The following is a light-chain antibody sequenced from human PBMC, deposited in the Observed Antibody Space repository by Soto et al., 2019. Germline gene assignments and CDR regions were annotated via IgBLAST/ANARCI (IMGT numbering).Light chain of an antibody. Sequence: DIQMTQSPSSLSASVEDRVIITCRASQSISNHLNWYQQKPGKAPKLLIYAASTLQSGVPSRFSGSGSGTDFTLTISCLQSEDFATYYCQQYYSYPQTFGQGTKVDIK. V-gene: IGKV1-39*01. CDR3: QQYYSYPQT. J-gene: IGKJ1*01. CDR1: QSISNH. CDR2: AAS.